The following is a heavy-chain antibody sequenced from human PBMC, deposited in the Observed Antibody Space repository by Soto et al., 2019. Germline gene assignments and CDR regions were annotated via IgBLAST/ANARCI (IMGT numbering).Heavy chain of an antibody. V-gene: IGHV4-34*01. J-gene: IGHJ6*02. CDR1: GGSLSGYY. CDR3: AGQVGLLVTPAMRDYYHYYVMDV. D-gene: IGHD2-2*01. CDR2: INHRGTT. Sequence: SETLSLTCAVYGGSLSGYYWSWIRQPPGKGLEWIGEINHRGTTNYNASLKSRVAISGDTSKNQFSLRLSSVTAAYTAVYYCAGQVGLLVTPAMRDYYHYYVMDVWGQGTTVTVS.